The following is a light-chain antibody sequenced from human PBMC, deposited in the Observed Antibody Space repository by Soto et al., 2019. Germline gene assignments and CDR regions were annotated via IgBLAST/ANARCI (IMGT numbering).Light chain of an antibody. CDR1: SSNIGAGYD. CDR2: GNS. V-gene: IGLV1-40*01. CDR3: QSYDSSLSGWV. J-gene: IGLJ3*02. Sequence: QLVLTQPPSVSGAPGQRVTISCTGSSSNIGAGYDVHWYQQLPGTAPKLLIYGNSNRPSGVPDRFSGSKSGTSASLAITGLQAEDEADYYCQSYDSSLSGWVXGGXTKLXVL.